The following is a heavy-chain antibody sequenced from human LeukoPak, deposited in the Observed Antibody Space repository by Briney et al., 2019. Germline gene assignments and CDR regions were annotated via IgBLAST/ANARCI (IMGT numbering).Heavy chain of an antibody. D-gene: IGHD1-1*01. CDR1: GFTFGTYA. Sequence: TGGSLRLSCAASGFTFGTYAMNWVRQAPGKGLEWLSGILGSGDRTYYADSVKGRFTISRDNSKNTLYLQMNSLRAEDTAIYYCAKDHKPDGRWNFDFWGQGTLVTVSS. J-gene: IGHJ4*02. CDR2: ILGSGDRT. V-gene: IGHV3-23*01. CDR3: AKDHKPDGRWNFDF.